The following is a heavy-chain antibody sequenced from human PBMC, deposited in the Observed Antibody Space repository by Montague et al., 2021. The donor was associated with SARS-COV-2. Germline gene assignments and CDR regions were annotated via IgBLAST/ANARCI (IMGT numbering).Heavy chain of an antibody. Sequence: SLRLSCAASGFTFSSYGMHWVRQAPGKGLEWVAVIWYDGSNKYYADSVRGRFTISRDNSKNTLYLKMNSRGAENTAVYYCAGESGYVVRGVRYYYFDYWGQGTLVTVSS. V-gene: IGHV3-33*01. CDR2: IWYDGSNK. CDR3: AGESGYVVRGVRYYYFDY. J-gene: IGHJ4*02. D-gene: IGHD3-10*01. CDR1: GFTFSSYG.